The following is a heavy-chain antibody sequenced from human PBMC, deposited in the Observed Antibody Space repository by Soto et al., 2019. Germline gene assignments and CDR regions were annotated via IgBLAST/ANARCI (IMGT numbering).Heavy chain of an antibody. CDR2: IYYSGST. J-gene: IGHJ5*02. CDR1: GGSISSGGYY. CDR3: ARNGYCSGGSCSGPIYP. V-gene: IGHV4-31*03. D-gene: IGHD2-15*01. Sequence: QVQLRESGPGLVKPSQTLSLTCTVSGGSISSGGYYWSWIRQHPGKGLEWIGYIYYSGSTYYNPCLKSRVTISVDTSKNQFSLKLSSVTAADTAVYYCARNGYCSGGSCSGPIYPWGQGTLVTVSS.